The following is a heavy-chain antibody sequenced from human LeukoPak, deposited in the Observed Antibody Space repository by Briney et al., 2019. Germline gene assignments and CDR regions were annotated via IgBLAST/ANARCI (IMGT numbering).Heavy chain of an antibody. CDR1: GGSISSGSYY. Sequence: SETLSLTCTVSGGSISSGSYYWRWIRQPAGKGLEWIGRIYTSGSTNYNPSLKSRVTISVDTSKNQFSLKLSSVTATDTAVYYCARVASVPAATFDYGGQASLVTVSS. D-gene: IGHD2-2*01. CDR2: IYTSGST. J-gene: IGHJ4*02. V-gene: IGHV4-61*02. CDR3: ARVASVPAATFDY.